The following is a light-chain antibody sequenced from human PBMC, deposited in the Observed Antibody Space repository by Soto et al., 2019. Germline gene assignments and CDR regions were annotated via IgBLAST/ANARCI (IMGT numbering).Light chain of an antibody. CDR3: KSYAGSNTYV. V-gene: IGLV2-8*01. J-gene: IGLJ1*01. Sequence: QSALTQPPSASGSPGQSVTISCTGTKNDIGVYDFVSWYQHHPGKAPRLIIYEVVQRPSWVPDRFSGSKSGNTASLTVSGLQAADEAVYFCKSYAGSNTYVFGSGTKHTVL. CDR2: EVV. CDR1: KNDIGVYDF.